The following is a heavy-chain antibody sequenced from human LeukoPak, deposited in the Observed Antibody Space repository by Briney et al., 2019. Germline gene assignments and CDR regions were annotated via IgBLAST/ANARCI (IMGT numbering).Heavy chain of an antibody. J-gene: IGHJ4*02. CDR3: ARVEDIVVVVAATFDY. D-gene: IGHD2-15*01. V-gene: IGHV1-24*01. Sequence: ASVKVSCKVSGYTLTELSMHWVRQAPGKGLEWMGGFDPEDGETIYAQKFQGRVTMTTDTSTSTAYMELRSLRSDDTAVYYCARVEDIVVVVAATFDYWGQGTLVTVSS. CDR1: GYTLTELS. CDR2: FDPEDGET.